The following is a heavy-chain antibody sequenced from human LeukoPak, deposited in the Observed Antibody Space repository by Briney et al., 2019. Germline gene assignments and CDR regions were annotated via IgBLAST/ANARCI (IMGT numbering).Heavy chain of an antibody. J-gene: IGHJ5*02. D-gene: IGHD2-2*01. CDR2: INPNSGGT. CDR3: AREVGGYCSSTSCYGEENWFDP. CDR1: GYTFTGYY. V-gene: IGHV1-2*02. Sequence: ASVKVSCKASGYTFTGYYMHWVRQAPGQGLEWMGWINPNSGGTNYAQKFQGRVTMTRDTSISTAYMELSRLRSDDTAVYYCAREVGGYCSSTSCYGEENWFDPWGQGTLVTVSS.